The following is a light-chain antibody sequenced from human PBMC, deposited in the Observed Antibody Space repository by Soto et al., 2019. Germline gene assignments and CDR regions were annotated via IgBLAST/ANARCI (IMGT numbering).Light chain of an antibody. J-gene: IGLJ2*01. CDR3: QSYDNRVRV. V-gene: IGLV1-40*01. Sequence: QSVLTQPPSVSGAPGQRVTISCTGNSSNIGAGHDVHWYQQLPGKAPQLLIYGHSTRPSGVPGRFSGSTSGTSASLAITGLQAEDEADYYCQSYDNRVRVFGEGTKLTVL. CDR2: GHS. CDR1: SSNIGAGHD.